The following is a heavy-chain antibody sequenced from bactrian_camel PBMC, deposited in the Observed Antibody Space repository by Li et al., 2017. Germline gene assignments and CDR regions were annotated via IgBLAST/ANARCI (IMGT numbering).Heavy chain of an antibody. Sequence: HVQLVESGGGSVRAGGSLRLSCAARGYDKGINCMAWFRQAPGKKREAVAAIDGYGRATFPPSATGRFTISKDSAANTLYLQMDSLTPEDTAMYYCAAVGGAGFDGYCYGDNKYWSQGTQVTVS. D-gene: IGHD3*01. J-gene: IGHJ4*01. CDR2: IDGYGRA. CDR3: AAVGGAGFDGYCYGDNKY. V-gene: IGHV3S53*01. CDR1: GYDKGINC.